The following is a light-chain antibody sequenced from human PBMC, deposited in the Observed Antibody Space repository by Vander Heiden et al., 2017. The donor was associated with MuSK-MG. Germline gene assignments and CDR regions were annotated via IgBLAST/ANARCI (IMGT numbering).Light chain of an antibody. V-gene: IGKV3-20*01. CDR3: QQHSTSFT. CDR2: GAS. J-gene: IGKJ4*01. Sequence: EIVVTQSPGTLSLSPGERDTLSCRASQTVSIRYFGWYQHKPRQTHRLLIYGASLRATGIPDRFSGDGSGTDFSLTSSRLEPEDFGVYYLQQHSTSFTFGGGTKVEIK. CDR1: QTVSIRY.